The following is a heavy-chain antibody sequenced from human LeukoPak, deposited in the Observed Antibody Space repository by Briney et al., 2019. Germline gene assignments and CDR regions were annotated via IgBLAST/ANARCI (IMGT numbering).Heavy chain of an antibody. J-gene: IGHJ4*02. CDR2: NSGGSS. Sequence: GSLRLSCAASGFTFSTYGVYWVRQAPGKGLEWVSSNSGGSSYYADSVKGRFTISRDNSKDTLYLQMNSLRAEYTAVYYCAKDLGSSGWYIDYWGQGTLVTVSS. CDR1: GFTFSTYG. CDR3: AKDLGSSGWYIDY. D-gene: IGHD6-19*01. V-gene: IGHV3-23*01.